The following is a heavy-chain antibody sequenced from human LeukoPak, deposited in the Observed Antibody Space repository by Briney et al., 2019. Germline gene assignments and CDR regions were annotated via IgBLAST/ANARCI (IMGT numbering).Heavy chain of an antibody. CDR1: GFIFSDFY. D-gene: IGHD5/OR15-5a*01. V-gene: IGHV3-11*05. J-gene: IGHJ4*02. CDR2: ISPDGSYT. CDR3: ASDQVSGVFDY. Sequence: PGGSLRHSCAGSGFIFSDFYINWIRQSPGKGLEWLAYISPDGSYTTYGDSVKGRFVISRDNAKNSVSLQMNSLGVEDTAVYFCASDQVSGVFDYWGQGARVTVS.